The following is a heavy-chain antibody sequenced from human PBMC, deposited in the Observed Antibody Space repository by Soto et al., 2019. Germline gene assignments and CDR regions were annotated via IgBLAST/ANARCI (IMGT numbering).Heavy chain of an antibody. D-gene: IGHD3-22*01. J-gene: IGHJ6*02. Sequence: GGSLRLSCAASGFTFSSYAMHWVRQAPGKGLEWVAVISYDGSNKYYVDSVKGRFTISRDNAKNSLYLQMNSLRAEDTAVYYCARDSRPIVVVFGMDVWGQGTTVTVSS. CDR2: ISYDGSNK. CDR3: ARDSRPIVVVFGMDV. CDR1: GFTFSSYA. V-gene: IGHV3-30-3*01.